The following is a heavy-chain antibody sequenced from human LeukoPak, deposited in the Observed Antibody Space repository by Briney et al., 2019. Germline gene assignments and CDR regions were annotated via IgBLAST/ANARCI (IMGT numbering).Heavy chain of an antibody. CDR2: ISSSSSYI. V-gene: IGHV3-21*01. D-gene: IGHD3-10*01. J-gene: IGHJ6*04. Sequence: GGSLRLSCAASGFTFSSYSMNWVRQAPGKGLEWVSSISSSSSYIYYADSVKGRFTISRDNAKNSLYLQMNSLRAEDTAVYYCARNYGSGSYLDYYYGMDVRGKGTTVTVSS. CDR1: GFTFSSYS. CDR3: ARNYGSGSYLDYYYGMDV.